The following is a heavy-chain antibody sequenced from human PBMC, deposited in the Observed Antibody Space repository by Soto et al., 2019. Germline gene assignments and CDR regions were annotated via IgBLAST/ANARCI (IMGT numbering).Heavy chain of an antibody. D-gene: IGHD6-13*01. CDR1: GFTFSSYA. CDR2: ISGSGNTT. J-gene: IGHJ4*02. V-gene: IGHV3-23*01. Sequence: EVQLLESGGGLVQPGGSLRLSCAASGFTFSSYAMTWVPRAPGKGLEWVSAISGSGNTTYYADSVKGRFTISRDSSNNTLYLQMNSLRAEDTAVSFCAKDLSSSSYPQYWGQGTLVTVSS. CDR3: AKDLSSSSYPQY.